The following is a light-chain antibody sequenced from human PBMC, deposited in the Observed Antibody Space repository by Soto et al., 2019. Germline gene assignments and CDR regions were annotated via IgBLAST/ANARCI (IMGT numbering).Light chain of an antibody. V-gene: IGLV1-51*01. CDR1: NSNVGNNF. Sequence: QSVLTQPPSVSAAPGQKITISCSGSNSNVGNNFVSWYQHLPGTAPKLLIYDTNKRPSGVPDRFAGSRSGTTAFLTISGLQTEDEADYYCGSKAGSDKHVVFGGGTKVTVL. CDR2: DTN. J-gene: IGLJ2*01. CDR3: GSKAGSDKHVV.